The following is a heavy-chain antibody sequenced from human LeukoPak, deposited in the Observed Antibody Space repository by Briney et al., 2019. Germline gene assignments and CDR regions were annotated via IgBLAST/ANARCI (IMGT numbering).Heavy chain of an antibody. CDR2: ISYDGSNQ. D-gene: IGHD4-17*01. J-gene: IGHJ3*02. CDR3: ARDPNGDYIGAFEI. Sequence: PGRSLRLSCAASGFNFGAYAMHWVRQSPGKGLDWVALISYDGSNQWYADSVKGRFTVSRDSSKNTLYLQMNSLRVEDTAVYYCARDPNGDYIGAFEIWGQGTMVTVSS. CDR1: GFNFGAYA. V-gene: IGHV3-30*04.